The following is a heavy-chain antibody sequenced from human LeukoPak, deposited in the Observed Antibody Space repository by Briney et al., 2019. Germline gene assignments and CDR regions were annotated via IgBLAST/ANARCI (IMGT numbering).Heavy chain of an antibody. D-gene: IGHD3-3*01. CDR2: IHYSGST. CDR3: ARSGYGYYYYMDV. J-gene: IGHJ6*03. Sequence: PSETLSLTCTVSGGSISSSSYYWGWIRQPPGEGLEWIGSIHYSGSTYYNPSLKSRVTISVDTSKNQFSLKLSSVTAADTAVYYCARSGYGYYYYMDVWGKGTTVTVSS. V-gene: IGHV4-39*01. CDR1: GGSISSSSYY.